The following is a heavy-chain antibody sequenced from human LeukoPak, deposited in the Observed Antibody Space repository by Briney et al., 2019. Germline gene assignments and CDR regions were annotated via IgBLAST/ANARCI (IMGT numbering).Heavy chain of an antibody. CDR1: GFTFSSYS. V-gene: IGHV3-21*01. J-gene: IGHJ3*02. Sequence: PGGSLRLSCAASGFTFSSYSMNWVRQAPGKGLEWLSLITGSSNYIYYADSLKGRFTISRDNARNSLYLQMNGLRAEDTAVYYCAKGVLGQLLVDAFDIWGQGTMVTVSS. D-gene: IGHD6-19*01. CDR3: AKGVLGQLLVDAFDI. CDR2: ITGSSNYI.